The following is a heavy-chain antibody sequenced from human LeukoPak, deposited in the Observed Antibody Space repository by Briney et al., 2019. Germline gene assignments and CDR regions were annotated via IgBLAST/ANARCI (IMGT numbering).Heavy chain of an antibody. V-gene: IGHV4-59*01. CDR1: GDSISRFY. Sequence: SETLSLTCNVSGDSISRFYWNWIRQPPGKGLEWIGYISYSGSSDYNPSLKSRLTNYNPSLKSRVTMSADTSKNQLSLRLNSVTAADTAVYYCAKWEQPTNAFDIWGQGTMVTVSS. D-gene: IGHD1/OR15-1a*01. CDR2: ISYSGSSDYNPSLKSRLT. CDR3: AKWEQPTNAFDI. J-gene: IGHJ3*02.